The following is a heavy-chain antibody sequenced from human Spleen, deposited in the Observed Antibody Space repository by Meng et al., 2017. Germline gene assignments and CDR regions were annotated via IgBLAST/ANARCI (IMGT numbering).Heavy chain of an antibody. CDR2: ISPFSSYI. V-gene: IGHV3-21*01. CDR3: ARGYGDTGHGMDV. CDR1: EFTFSSFT. D-gene: IGHD4-17*01. Sequence: GSLRLSCAASEFTFSSFTMTWVRQAPGKGLEWVSSISPFSSYIYYADSVKGRFTISRDNAKNSLYLQMNSLRVEDTALYYCARGYGDTGHGMDVWGQGTTVTVSS. J-gene: IGHJ6*02.